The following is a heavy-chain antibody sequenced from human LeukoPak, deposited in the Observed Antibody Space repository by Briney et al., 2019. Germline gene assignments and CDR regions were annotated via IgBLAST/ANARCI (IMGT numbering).Heavy chain of an antibody. CDR2: TNHSGST. V-gene: IGHV4-34*01. Sequence: SETLSLTCAVYGGSFSGYYWSWIRQPPGKGLEWIGETNHSGSTNYNPSLKSRVTISVDTSKSQFSLKLSSVTAADTAVYFCARGGIVTAGTKWLNYWGQGTLVTVSS. CDR1: GGSFSGYY. D-gene: IGHD6-13*01. CDR3: ARGGIVTAGTKWLNY. J-gene: IGHJ4*02.